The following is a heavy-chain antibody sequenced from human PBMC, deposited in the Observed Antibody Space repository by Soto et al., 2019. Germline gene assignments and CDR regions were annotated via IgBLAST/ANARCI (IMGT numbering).Heavy chain of an antibody. CDR3: ARVAYCGGDCQRGFDP. CDR2: IYHSGRT. V-gene: IGHV4-30-2*01. CDR1: GGSISSGGYS. Sequence: LSLTCAVSGGSISSGGYSWSWIRQPPGKGLEWIGYIYHSGRTYYNPSLKSRVTISEDRSKNQYSLKMSTVTAADTAVYYCARVAYCGGDCQRGFDPWGQGTLVTVS. J-gene: IGHJ5*02. D-gene: IGHD2-21*02.